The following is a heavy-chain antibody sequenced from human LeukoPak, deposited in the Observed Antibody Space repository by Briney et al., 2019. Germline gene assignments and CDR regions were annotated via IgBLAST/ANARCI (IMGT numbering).Heavy chain of an antibody. V-gene: IGHV4-61*02. J-gene: IGHJ3*01. Sequence: KASETLSLTCSVSGASISSGTYYWSWIRQPAGKGLEWIGRIYSSGSTNYNPSLKSRVTISVDTSKNQFSLKLSSVTAADTAVYYCASVDSSGYSDAFDVWGQGTMVTVSS. D-gene: IGHD3-22*01. CDR2: IYSSGST. CDR3: ASVDSSGYSDAFDV. CDR1: GASISSGTYY.